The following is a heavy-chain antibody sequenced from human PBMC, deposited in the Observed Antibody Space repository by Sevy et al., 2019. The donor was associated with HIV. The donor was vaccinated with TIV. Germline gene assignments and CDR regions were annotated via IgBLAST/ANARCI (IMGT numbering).Heavy chain of an antibody. D-gene: IGHD3-22*01. V-gene: IGHV3-72*01. CDR2: TRNKANSYTT. CDR1: GFTFSDHY. J-gene: IGHJ2*01. Sequence: GGSLRLSCVASGFTFSDHYMDWVRQAPGKGLEWVGRTRNKANSYTTEYAASVKGRFTISRDDSKNSLYLQMNSLKTEDTAVYYCARDSPEYYDSSGYYSWYFDLWGRGTLVTVSS. CDR3: ARDSPEYYDSSGYYSWYFDL.